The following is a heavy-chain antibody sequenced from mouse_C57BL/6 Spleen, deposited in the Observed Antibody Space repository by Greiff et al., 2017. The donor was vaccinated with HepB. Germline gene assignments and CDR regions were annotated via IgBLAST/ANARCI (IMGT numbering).Heavy chain of an antibody. Sequence: QVQLKESGAELVKPGASVKISCKASGYAFSSYWMNWVKQRPGKGLEWIGQIYPGDGDTNYNGKFKGKATLTADKSSSTAYMQLSSLTSEDSAVYFCARSGYDDPDYWGQGTTLTVSS. J-gene: IGHJ2*01. CDR3: ARSGYDDPDY. CDR1: GYAFSSYW. V-gene: IGHV1-80*01. D-gene: IGHD2-3*01. CDR2: IYPGDGDT.